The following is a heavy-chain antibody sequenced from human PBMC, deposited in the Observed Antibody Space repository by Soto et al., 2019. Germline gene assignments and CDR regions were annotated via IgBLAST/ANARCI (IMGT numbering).Heavy chain of an antibody. Sequence: PSETLSLTCAVSGYSISSGYYWGWLRQPPGKGLEWIGSIYHGGSTYYNPSLNSRVTLSIDMTNNHVSLILNSVTAADTAVYYCARDSPLLQQWLVQGSGGYYGMDVWGQGTTVTVSS. CDR2: IYHGGST. CDR3: ARDSPLLQQWLVQGSGGYYGMDV. CDR1: GYSISSGYY. J-gene: IGHJ6*02. V-gene: IGHV4-38-2*02. D-gene: IGHD6-19*01.